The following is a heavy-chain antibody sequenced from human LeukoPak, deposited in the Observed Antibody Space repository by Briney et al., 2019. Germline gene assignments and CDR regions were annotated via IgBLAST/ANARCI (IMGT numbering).Heavy chain of an antibody. CDR2: ISGSGGST. J-gene: IGHJ4*02. Sequence: GGSLRLSCAASGFTFSSYAMSWARQAPGKGLEWVSLISGSGGSTYYADSMKGRFTISRDNSKNTLYLQMNSLRAEDTAVYYCAKSETAMIGSVNYWGQGTLVTVSS. CDR3: AKSETAMIGSVNY. CDR1: GFTFSSYA. D-gene: IGHD3-22*01. V-gene: IGHV3-23*01.